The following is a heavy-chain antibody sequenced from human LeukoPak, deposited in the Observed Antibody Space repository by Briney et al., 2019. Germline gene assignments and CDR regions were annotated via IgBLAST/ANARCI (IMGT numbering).Heavy chain of an antibody. CDR1: GFTFSSYA. CDR3: ATYSGSYSPFDY. J-gene: IGHJ4*02. V-gene: IGHV3-30*04. CDR2: ISYDGSNK. Sequence: GGSLRLSCAASGFTFSSYAMHWVRQAPGKGLEWVAVISYDGSNKYYADSVKGRFTISRDNSKNTLYLQMNSLRAEDTAVYYCATYSGSYSPFDYWGQGTLVTVPS. D-gene: IGHD1-26*01.